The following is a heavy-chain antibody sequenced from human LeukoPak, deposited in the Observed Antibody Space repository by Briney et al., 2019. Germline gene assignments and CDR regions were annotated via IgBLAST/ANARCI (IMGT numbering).Heavy chain of an antibody. CDR1: GYTFSNNY. V-gene: IGHV1-46*01. CDR2: IYPRDGST. Sequence: ASVKVSCKASGYTFSNNYLHWVRQAPGQGLEWMGMIYPRDGSTSYAQNFQGRVTVTRDTSTTTVHMELRGLRSEDTAVYYCARDQEGFDYWGQGTVVTVSS. CDR3: ARDQEGFDY. J-gene: IGHJ4*02.